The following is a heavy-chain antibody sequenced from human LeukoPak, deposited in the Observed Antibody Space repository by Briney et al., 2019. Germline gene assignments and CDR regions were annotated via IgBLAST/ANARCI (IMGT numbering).Heavy chain of an antibody. D-gene: IGHD7-27*01. J-gene: IGHJ4*02. Sequence: QPGGSLRLSWAASGFTFSSYWMHWVRQAPGKGLVWVSRINSDGSSTSYADSVKGRFTISRDNAKNTLYLQMNTLRAEDTAVYYCVSIPGDWGQGILVTVSS. CDR1: GFTFSSYW. CDR2: INSDGSST. V-gene: IGHV3-74*01. CDR3: VSIPGD.